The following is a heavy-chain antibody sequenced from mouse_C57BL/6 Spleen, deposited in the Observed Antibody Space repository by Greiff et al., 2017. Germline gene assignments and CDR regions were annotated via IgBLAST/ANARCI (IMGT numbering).Heavy chain of an antibody. J-gene: IGHJ3*01. D-gene: IGHD3-2*02. Sequence: EVKLMESGPGLVKPSQSLSLTCSVTGYSITSGYYWNWIRQFPGNKLEWMGYISYDGSNNYNPSLKNRISITRDTSKNQFFLKLNSVTTEDTATYYCARDSGYTPFAYWGQGTLVTVSA. V-gene: IGHV3-6*01. CDR1: GYSITSGYY. CDR3: ARDSGYTPFAY. CDR2: ISYDGSN.